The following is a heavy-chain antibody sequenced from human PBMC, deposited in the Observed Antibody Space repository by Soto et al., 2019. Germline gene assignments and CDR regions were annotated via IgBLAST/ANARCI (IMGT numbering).Heavy chain of an antibody. Sequence: PGGSLRLSCAASGFTFSSYAMSWVRQAPGKGLEWVSAISGSGGSTYYADSVKGRFTISRDNSKNTLYLQMNSLRAEDTAVYYCAKDYCTNGVCYMNWFDPWGQGTLVTVSS. D-gene: IGHD2-8*01. J-gene: IGHJ5*02. V-gene: IGHV3-23*01. CDR2: ISGSGGST. CDR1: GFTFSSYA. CDR3: AKDYCTNGVCYMNWFDP.